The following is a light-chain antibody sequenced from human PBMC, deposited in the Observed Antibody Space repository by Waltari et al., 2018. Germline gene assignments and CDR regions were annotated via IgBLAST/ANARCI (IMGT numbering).Light chain of an antibody. CDR1: SSNIAAGHA. CDR2: AID. J-gene: IGLJ2*01. V-gene: IGLV1-40*01. CDR3: QSSDRTLYGVV. Sequence: QSVLTQPPSVSGAPGQRVTISCTGSSSNIAAGHAVHWYQLLPGTAPKPHIHAIDIRPTGGPYRISGERYATWAPLGITAFQAEDESYHYCQSSDRTLYGVVFGGGPKLTVL.